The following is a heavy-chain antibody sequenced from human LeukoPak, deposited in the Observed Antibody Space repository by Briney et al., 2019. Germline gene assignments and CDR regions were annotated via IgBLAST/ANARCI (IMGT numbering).Heavy chain of an antibody. Sequence: SETLSLTCTVSGGSISSYYWSWIRQPPGKGLEWIGYIYYSGSTNYNPSLKSRVTISVDTSKNQFSLKLSSVTAADTAVYYCARGEGAAVAGTNYYYYGMDVWGQGTTVTVSS. D-gene: IGHD6-19*01. V-gene: IGHV4-59*01. J-gene: IGHJ6*02. CDR3: ARGEGAAVAGTNYYYYGMDV. CDR1: GGSISSYY. CDR2: IYYSGST.